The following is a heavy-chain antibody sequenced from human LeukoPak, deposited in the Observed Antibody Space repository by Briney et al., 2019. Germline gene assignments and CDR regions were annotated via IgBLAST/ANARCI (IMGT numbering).Heavy chain of an antibody. CDR1: GGSISSSNW. V-gene: IGHV4-4*02. D-gene: IGHD3-10*01. CDR2: IYHSGST. CDR3: ARVPFVPYYYGSGSYPYYYGMDV. J-gene: IGHJ6*02. Sequence: SETLSLTCTVSGGSISSSNWWSWVRQPPGKGLEWIGEIYHSGSTNYNPSLKSRVTISVDKSKNQFSLKLSSVTAADTAVYYCARVPFVPYYYGSGSYPYYYGMDVWGQGTTVTVSS.